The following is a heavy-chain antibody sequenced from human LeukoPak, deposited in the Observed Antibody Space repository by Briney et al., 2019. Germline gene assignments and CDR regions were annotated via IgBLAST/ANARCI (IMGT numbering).Heavy chain of an antibody. Sequence: PGGSLRLSCAASGFTFSSYWMSWVRQAPGKGLEWVANIKQDGSEKYYVDSVKGRFTISRDNAKNSLYLQMNSLRAEDTAVYYCARDGDYSGSIADYFDYWGQGTLVTVSS. D-gene: IGHD1-26*01. CDR3: ARDGDYSGSIADYFDY. V-gene: IGHV3-7*01. J-gene: IGHJ4*02. CDR2: IKQDGSEK. CDR1: GFTFSSYW.